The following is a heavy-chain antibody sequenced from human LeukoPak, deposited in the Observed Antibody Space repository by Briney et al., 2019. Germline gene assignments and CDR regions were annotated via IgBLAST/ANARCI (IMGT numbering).Heavy chain of an antibody. CDR1: GITFSNYA. D-gene: IGHD3-10*01. CDR3: ARDRSGGYFDY. Sequence: GGSLRLSCAASGITFSNYAMTWVRQAPGKGLEWVSYISTTSSYTNYADSVKGRFTISRDDAKNSLYLQMNSLRADDTAVYYCARDRSGGYFDYWGQGTLVTVSS. CDR2: ISTTSSYT. V-gene: IGHV3-11*06. J-gene: IGHJ4*03.